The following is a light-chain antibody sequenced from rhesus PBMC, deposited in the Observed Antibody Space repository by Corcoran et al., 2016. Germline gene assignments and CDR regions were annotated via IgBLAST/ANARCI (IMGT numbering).Light chain of an antibody. CDR1: QSISSW. CDR3: QQYSSSPRT. Sequence: DIQMTQSPSSLSASVGDTVTITCWASQSISSWLAWYQQKPGKAPKLLIYKASTLQSGVPSRFSGNGSGTDFTLTISSLQSEYFATYYCQQYSSSPRTFGQGTKVEIK. J-gene: IGKJ1*01. V-gene: IGKV1-22*01. CDR2: KAS.